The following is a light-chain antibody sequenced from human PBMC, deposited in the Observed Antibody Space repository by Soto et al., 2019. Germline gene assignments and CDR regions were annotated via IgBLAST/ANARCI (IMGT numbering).Light chain of an antibody. Sequence: EIVLTQSPGILSLSPGERASLSCGASQSISSSFLAWYQPKPGQAPRLLIYGASSRATGIPDRFSGTGSETDFTLTISRLEPEDFAVYFCHQYGTSPYTFAQGTKVDIK. J-gene: IGKJ2*01. CDR3: HQYGTSPYT. CDR2: GAS. V-gene: IGKV3-20*01. CDR1: QSISSSF.